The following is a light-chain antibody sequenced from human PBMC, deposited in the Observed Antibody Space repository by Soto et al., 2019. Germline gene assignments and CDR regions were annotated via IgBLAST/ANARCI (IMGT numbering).Light chain of an antibody. CDR1: SSDVGGYNY. V-gene: IGLV2-14*01. Sequence: QSALTQPASVSGSPGQSITFSCTGTSSDVGGYNYVSWYQQHPGKAPKFMIYDVSNRPSGVSNRFSGSKSGNTASLTISGLQAEDEADYYCCSYTTSNTRQIVFGTGTKVTVL. J-gene: IGLJ1*01. CDR2: DVS. CDR3: CSYTTSNTRQIV.